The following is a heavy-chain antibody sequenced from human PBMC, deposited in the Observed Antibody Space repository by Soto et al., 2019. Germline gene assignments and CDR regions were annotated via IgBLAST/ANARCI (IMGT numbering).Heavy chain of an antibody. CDR3: AKKGHTSDGYDYFDY. Sequence: GGSLRLSCAASGFIFNTYGMHWVRQAPGKGLEWVAVISYDGSNKYYAGSVKGRLTISRDNSKNTLYLQMNSLRVDDTAVYYCAKKGHTSDGYDYFDYWGQGTLVTVSS. J-gene: IGHJ4*02. V-gene: IGHV3-30*18. D-gene: IGHD6-19*01. CDR2: ISYDGSNK. CDR1: GFIFNTYG.